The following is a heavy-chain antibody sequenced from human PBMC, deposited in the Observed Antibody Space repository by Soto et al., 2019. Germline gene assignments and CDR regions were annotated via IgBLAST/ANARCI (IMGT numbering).Heavy chain of an antibody. CDR2: ISGSRGST. V-gene: IGHV3-23*01. D-gene: IGHD5-18*01. J-gene: IGHJ5*02. CDR3: AKDGYSYGGGNWFDP. Sequence: PGGSLRLSCAAYGFTFSSYALSWVRQAPGKGLEWVSAISGSRGSTYYADSMKGRFTISRDNSQNTLYLQMNSLRAEDTAVYYCAKDGYSYGGGNWFDPWGQGTLVTVSS. CDR1: GFTFSSYA.